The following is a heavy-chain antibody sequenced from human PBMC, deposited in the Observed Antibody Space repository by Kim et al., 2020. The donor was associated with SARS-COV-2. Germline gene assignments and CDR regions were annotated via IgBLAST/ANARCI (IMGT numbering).Heavy chain of an antibody. V-gene: IGHV3-21*01. CDR1: GFTLSSNS. CDR2: ISSSSSYI. CDR3: ARSGGDFGDYFFEP. Sequence: GGSLRLSCAASGFTLSSNSMNWVRQAPGKGLEWVSIISSSSSYIYYADSVKGRFIISRDNAKNSLFLQMNSLRDEDTAVYYCARSGGDFGDYFFEPWGQGPLVTVSS. J-gene: IGHJ5*02. D-gene: IGHD4-17*01.